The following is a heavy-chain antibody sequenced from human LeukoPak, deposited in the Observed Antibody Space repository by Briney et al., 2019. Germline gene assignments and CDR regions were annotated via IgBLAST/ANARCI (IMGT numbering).Heavy chain of an antibody. CDR1: GGSISSSSYY. D-gene: IGHD5-18*01. CDR2: IYYSGST. V-gene: IGHV4-39*07. CDR3: ARATNTAMAHAFDI. J-gene: IGHJ3*02. Sequence: SETLSLTCTVSGGSISSSSYYWGWIRQPPGKGLEWIGSIYYSGSTYYNPSLKSRVTISVDTSKNQFSLKLSSVTAADTAVYYCARATNTAMAHAFDIWGQGTMVTVSS.